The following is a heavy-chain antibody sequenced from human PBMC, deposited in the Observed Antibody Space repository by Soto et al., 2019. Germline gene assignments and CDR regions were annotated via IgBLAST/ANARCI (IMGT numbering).Heavy chain of an antibody. Sequence: PSETLSLTCTVSGISITSSYGNWFRQSPGKGLEWIGQISDRGDITYSPPLESRVAISTDTSKNQVSLTLTAVNAADTAVYFCARGRHGFGPWGQGTLVTVSS. CDR1: GISITSSY. J-gene: IGHJ5*02. CDR3: ARGRHGFGP. V-gene: IGHV4-59*08. CDR2: ISDRGDI.